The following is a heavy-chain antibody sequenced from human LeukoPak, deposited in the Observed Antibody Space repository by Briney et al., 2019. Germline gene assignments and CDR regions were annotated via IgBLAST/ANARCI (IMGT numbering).Heavy chain of an antibody. Sequence: GASVKVSCKASGYTFTSYDTNWVRQATGQGLEWMGWMNPNSGNTGYAQKFQGRVTITRNTSISTAYMELSSLRSEDTAVYYCARRAVAHNYYYYMDVWGKGTTVTVSS. CDR3: ARRAVAHNYYYYMDV. CDR2: MNPNSGNT. V-gene: IGHV1-8*03. CDR1: GYTFTSYD. J-gene: IGHJ6*03. D-gene: IGHD6-19*01.